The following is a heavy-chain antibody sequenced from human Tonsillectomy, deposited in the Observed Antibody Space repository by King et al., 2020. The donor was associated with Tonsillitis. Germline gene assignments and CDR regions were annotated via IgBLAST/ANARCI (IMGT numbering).Heavy chain of an antibody. V-gene: IGHV4-4*02. D-gene: IGHD4-11*01. Sequence: VQLQESGPGLVKPSGTLSLTCAVSGGSISSGNWWTWVRQPPGKGLGWIGEIYHSGSTNYNPSLKSRVTIAVDKSKNQFSLQLSSVTAAGPAVYYCARILKGLRLDYRLDHYFDYWGQGTLVTVSS. CDR3: ARILKGLRLDYRLDHYFDY. CDR1: GGSISSGNW. J-gene: IGHJ4*02. CDR2: IYHSGST.